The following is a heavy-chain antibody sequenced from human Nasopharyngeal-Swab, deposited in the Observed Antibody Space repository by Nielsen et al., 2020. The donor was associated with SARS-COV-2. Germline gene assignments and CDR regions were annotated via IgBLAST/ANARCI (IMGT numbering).Heavy chain of an antibody. J-gene: IGHJ3*01. V-gene: IGHV3-30*03. CDR2: ISYDGSNK. CDR3: AIGGGYDFWAVFEA. D-gene: IGHD3-3*01. CDR1: GFTFSSYG. Sequence: GGSLRLSCAASGFTFSSYGMHWVRQAPGKGLEWVAVISYDGSNKYYADSVKGRFTISRDNSKNTLYLQMNGLRAEDTAVYYCAIGGGYDFWAVFEAWGQGTMVTVSS.